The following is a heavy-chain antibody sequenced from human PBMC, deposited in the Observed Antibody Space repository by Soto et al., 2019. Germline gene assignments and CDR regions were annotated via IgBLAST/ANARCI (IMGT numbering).Heavy chain of an antibody. CDR2: ISAYNGNI. D-gene: IGHD6-13*01. V-gene: IGHV1-18*01. Sequence: GASVKVSCKASGYTFTSYGISWVRQAPGQGLEWMGWISAYNGNINYAQKLQGRVTMTTDTSTSTAYMELRSLRSDDTAVYYCARDLGSAAAGPTNWFDPWGQGTLVTVSS. CDR3: ARDLGSAAAGPTNWFDP. CDR1: GYTFTSYG. J-gene: IGHJ5*02.